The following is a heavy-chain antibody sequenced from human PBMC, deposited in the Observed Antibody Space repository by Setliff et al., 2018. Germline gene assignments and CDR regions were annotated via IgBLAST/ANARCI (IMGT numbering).Heavy chain of an antibody. D-gene: IGHD2-21*02. Sequence: SVKVSCKAPGGTFSKYAIAWVRQAPGQGLEWMGGIIPMFGSTNYAQKFQDRVTIITDESTSTAYMELSSLRTEDTAVYYCARHRSVTSISPHFDLWGRGARVTVSS. CDR2: IIPMFGST. CDR1: GGTFSKYA. CDR3: ARHRSVTSISPHFDL. V-gene: IGHV1-69*05. J-gene: IGHJ4*02.